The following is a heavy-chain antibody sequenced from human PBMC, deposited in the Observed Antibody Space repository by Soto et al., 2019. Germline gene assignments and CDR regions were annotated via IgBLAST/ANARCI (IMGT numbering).Heavy chain of an antibody. CDR2: IYYSGST. CDR3: ARVSYSSSFY. V-gene: IGHV4-61*01. CDR1: GGSVSSGSYY. J-gene: IGHJ4*02. D-gene: IGHD6-6*01. Sequence: SETLSLTCTVSGGSVSSGSYYWSWIRQPPGKGLEWIGYIYYSGSTNYNPSLKSRVTISVDTSKNQFSLKLSSVTAADTAVYYCARVSYSSSFYWGQGTLVTVSS.